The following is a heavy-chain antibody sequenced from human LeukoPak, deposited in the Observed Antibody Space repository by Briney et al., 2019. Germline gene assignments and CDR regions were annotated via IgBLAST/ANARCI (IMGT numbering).Heavy chain of an antibody. CDR2: IWSDSTNK. V-gene: IGHV3-33*01. Sequence: GRSLRLSCAASGFTFSTYAMHWVRQAPGKGLEWVAVIWSDSTNKYYADSVRGRFTISRDNSKNTLYLQMSSLRAEDTAMYYCARDRLTTVTTFHFDYWGQGTLVTVSS. CDR3: ARDRLTTVTTFHFDY. CDR1: GFTFSTYA. J-gene: IGHJ4*02. D-gene: IGHD4-17*01.